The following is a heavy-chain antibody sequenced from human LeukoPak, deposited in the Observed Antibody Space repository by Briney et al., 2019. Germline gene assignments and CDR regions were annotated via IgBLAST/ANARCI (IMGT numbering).Heavy chain of an antibody. D-gene: IGHD3-22*01. CDR2: ITPSGST. V-gene: IGHV4-34*01. CDR3: ASSFYYDSRDY. CDR1: GGSFSGFF. J-gene: IGHJ4*02. Sequence: SETLSLTGVVYGGSFSGFFWSWIRQPPGKGLEWIGEITPSGSTNYSPSLKSRVSISIDTSKKKLSLRLTSVTAAGSAVYYCASSFYYDSRDYWGQGTLVTVSS.